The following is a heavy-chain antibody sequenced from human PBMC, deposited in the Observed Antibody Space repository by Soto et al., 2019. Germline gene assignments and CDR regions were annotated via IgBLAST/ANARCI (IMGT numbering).Heavy chain of an antibody. CDR3: ARSQSSSWYYFGY. Sequence: GGSLRLSCAASGFTFSSYAMNWVRQAPGKGLEWVSAISPGGGSPYYTDSVKGRFTISRDNSKNTLYLQMNSLRAEDTAVYYCARSQSSSWYYFGYWGQGTLVTVSS. J-gene: IGHJ4*02. CDR2: ISPGGGSP. CDR1: GFTFSSYA. V-gene: IGHV3-23*01. D-gene: IGHD6-13*01.